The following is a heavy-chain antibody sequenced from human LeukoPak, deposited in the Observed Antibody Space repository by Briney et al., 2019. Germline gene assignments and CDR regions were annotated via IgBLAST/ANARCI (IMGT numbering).Heavy chain of an antibody. CDR1: GYTFTDNY. V-gene: IGHV1-2*02. Sequence: GASVKVSCKASGYTFTDNYIQWVRQAPGQGLEWLGWIYAKTGATKNAQKFQGRVTMARDTSINTAYMDLYSLNSDDTAVYYCARDAFGGDSFETWGQGTMVTVSS. J-gene: IGHJ3*02. CDR2: IYAKTGAT. CDR3: ARDAFGGDSFET. D-gene: IGHD3-10*01.